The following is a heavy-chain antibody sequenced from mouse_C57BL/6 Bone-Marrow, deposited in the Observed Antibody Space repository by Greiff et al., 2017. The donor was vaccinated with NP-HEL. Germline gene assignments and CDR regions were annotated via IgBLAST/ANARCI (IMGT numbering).Heavy chain of an antibody. Sequence: VMLVESGAELARPGASVKLSCKASGYTFTSYGISWVKQRTGQGLEWIGEIYPRSGNTYYNEKFKGKATLTADKSSSTAYMELRSLTSEDSAVYFCARLPWFAYWGQGTLVTVSA. J-gene: IGHJ3*01. CDR2: IYPRSGNT. CDR1: GYTFTSYG. CDR3: ARLPWFAY. V-gene: IGHV1-81*01.